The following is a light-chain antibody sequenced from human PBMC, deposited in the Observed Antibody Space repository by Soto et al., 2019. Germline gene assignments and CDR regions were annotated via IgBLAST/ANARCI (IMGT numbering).Light chain of an antibody. CDR1: QSVGSN. J-gene: IGKJ1*01. CDR3: QQYGSSGT. V-gene: IGKV3D-15*01. Sequence: EIVMTQSPATLSVSPGEGATLSCRASQSVGSNLAWYQQKPGQAPRLLIYGASTRATGIPARFSGGGSGTEFTLTISRLEPEDFAVYYCQQYGSSGTFGQGTKV. CDR2: GAS.